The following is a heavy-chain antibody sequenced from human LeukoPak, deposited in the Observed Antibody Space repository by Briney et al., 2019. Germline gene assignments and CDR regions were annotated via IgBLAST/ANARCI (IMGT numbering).Heavy chain of an antibody. Sequence: PGGSLRLSCAASGFTFSSYGMHWVRQAPGKGLEWVAFIRYDGSNKYYADSVKGRFTISRDNSKNTVDLQMNSLRVEDTAVYFCAREVAGRIEYWGQGALVTVSS. V-gene: IGHV3-30*02. CDR1: GFTFSSYG. D-gene: IGHD6-19*01. J-gene: IGHJ4*02. CDR3: AREVAGRIEY. CDR2: IRYDGSNK.